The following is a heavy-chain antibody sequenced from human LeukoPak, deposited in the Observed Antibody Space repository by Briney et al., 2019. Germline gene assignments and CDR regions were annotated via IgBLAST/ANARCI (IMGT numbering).Heavy chain of an antibody. Sequence: PGGSRRLSCAASGFTFSSYEMNWVRQAPGKGLEWVSYISSSGRNIYYADSVKGRFTISRDNAKNSLYLQVNSLRAEDTAVYYCARGSLVHYYGSGSYRIRAGFDYWGQGTLVTVSS. CDR1: GFTFSSYE. D-gene: IGHD3-10*01. V-gene: IGHV3-48*03. CDR2: ISSSGRNI. CDR3: ARGSLVHYYGSGSYRIRAGFDY. J-gene: IGHJ4*02.